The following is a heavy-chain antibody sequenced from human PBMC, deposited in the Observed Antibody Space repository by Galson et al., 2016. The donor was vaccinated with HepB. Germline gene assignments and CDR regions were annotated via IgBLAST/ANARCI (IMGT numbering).Heavy chain of an antibody. V-gene: IGHV1-2*04. CDR1: GYTFTGYY. Sequence: SVKVSCKASGYTFTGYYIHWARQAPGQGLEWMGWINPSSGGTDYAQKFQGWVTMTRDTSISTAYMELSRLRSDDTAVYYCARGGLGDDFWSAYFQGPLSENWFDPWGQGTLVTVSS. CDR2: INPSSGGT. D-gene: IGHD3-3*01. J-gene: IGHJ5*02. CDR3: ARGGLGDDFWSAYFQGPLSENWFDP.